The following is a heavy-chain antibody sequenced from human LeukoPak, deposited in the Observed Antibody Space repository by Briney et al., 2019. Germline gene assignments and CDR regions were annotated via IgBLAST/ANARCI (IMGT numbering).Heavy chain of an antibody. V-gene: IGHV1-69*13. CDR3: AREHSSSWDYYFDY. CDR2: IIPIFGTA. CDR1: GGTYSSYG. Sequence: ASVKVSCKASGGTYSSYGISWVRQAPGQGLEWMGGIIPIFGTANYAQKFQGRVTITADESTSTAYMKLSSLRSEDTAVYYCAREHSSSWDYYFDYWGQGALVTVSS. D-gene: IGHD6-13*01. J-gene: IGHJ4*02.